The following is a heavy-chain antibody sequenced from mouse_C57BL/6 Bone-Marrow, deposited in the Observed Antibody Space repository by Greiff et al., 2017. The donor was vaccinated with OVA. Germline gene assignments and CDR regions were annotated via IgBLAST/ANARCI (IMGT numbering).Heavy chain of an antibody. J-gene: IGHJ1*03. Sequence: QVQLQQSGAELARPGASVKLSCKASGYTFTSYGISWVKQRTGQGLEWIGEIYPRSGNTYYNEKFKGKATLTADKSSSTAYMELRSLTSEDSAVYFGARLRSCSPWYFDVWGTGTTVTVSS. CDR3: ARLRSCSPWYFDV. V-gene: IGHV1-81*01. CDR2: IYPRSGNT. CDR1: GYTFTSYG.